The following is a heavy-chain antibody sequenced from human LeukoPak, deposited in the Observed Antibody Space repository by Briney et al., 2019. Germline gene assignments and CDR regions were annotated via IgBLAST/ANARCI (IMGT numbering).Heavy chain of an antibody. V-gene: IGHV1-69*13. Sequence: SVKVSCKASGYTFTSYYMHWVRQAPGQGLEWMGGIIPIFGTANYAQKFQGRVTITADESTSTAYMELSSLRSEDTAVYYCARVGEGEQLVPNYYYGMDVWGQGTTVTVSS. D-gene: IGHD6-6*01. CDR1: GYTFTSYY. J-gene: IGHJ6*02. CDR3: ARVGEGEQLVPNYYYGMDV. CDR2: IIPIFGTA.